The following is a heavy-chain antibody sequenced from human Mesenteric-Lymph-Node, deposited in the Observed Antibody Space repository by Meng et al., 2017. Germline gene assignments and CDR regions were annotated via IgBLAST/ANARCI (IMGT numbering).Heavy chain of an antibody. V-gene: IGHV3-33*05. CDR2: IQYDGSIK. J-gene: IGHJ4*02. Sequence: QVALVEAGGGVEQPGRSLTLSCTASGFTFSHYGMHWVRQAPGKGLEWVAAIQYDGSIKYYADSVKGRFTISRDDSKNTLYLQMNSLTGEDTAAYYCARDNGPVKVSLDSWGRGTLVTVSS. CDR1: GFTFSHYG. CDR3: ARDNGPVKVSLDS. D-gene: IGHD2-8*01.